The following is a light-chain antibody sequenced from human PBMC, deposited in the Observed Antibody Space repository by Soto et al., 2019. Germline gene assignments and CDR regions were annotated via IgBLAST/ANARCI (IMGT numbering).Light chain of an antibody. J-gene: IGKJ1*01. V-gene: IGKV3-15*01. CDR3: QQYNNWPWT. CDR2: GAS. CDR1: QSISDA. Sequence: EIVMTQSPATLSVSPGGRATLSCRASQSISDALAWYQQKPGQAPGLHIYGASKRATGFPARFSDSGSGTDFTLTISSLQSEDFAVYYCQQYNNWPWTFGQGTKVEIK.